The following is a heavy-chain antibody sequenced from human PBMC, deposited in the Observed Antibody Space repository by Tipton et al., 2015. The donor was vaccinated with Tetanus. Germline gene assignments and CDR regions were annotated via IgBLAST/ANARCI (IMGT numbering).Heavy chain of an antibody. CDR2: ISGTSGSGGST. CDR3: ARDYSNKGLDV. CDR1: GFTFSSYA. V-gene: IGHV3-23*01. Sequence: SGFTFSSYAMSWVRQAPGKGLEWVSAISGTSGSGGSTYYADSVKGRFTISRDNSKNTLYLQMNSLRAEDTAVYYCARDYSNKGLDVWGQGTTVTVSS. J-gene: IGHJ6*02. D-gene: IGHD4-11*01.